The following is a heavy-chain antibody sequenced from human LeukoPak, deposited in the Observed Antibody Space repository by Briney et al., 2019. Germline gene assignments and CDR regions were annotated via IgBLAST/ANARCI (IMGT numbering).Heavy chain of an antibody. D-gene: IGHD3-22*01. J-gene: IGHJ3*02. Sequence: SETLSLTCAVYGGSFSGYYWSWIRQPPGKGLEWIGEINHSGSTNYNPSLKSRVTISVDTSKNQFSLKLSSVTAADTAVYYCARGRRRYYYDSSGYYSTASDAFDIWGQGTMVTVSS. CDR1: GGSFSGYY. CDR2: INHSGST. CDR3: ARGRRRYYYDSSGYYSTASDAFDI. V-gene: IGHV4-34*01.